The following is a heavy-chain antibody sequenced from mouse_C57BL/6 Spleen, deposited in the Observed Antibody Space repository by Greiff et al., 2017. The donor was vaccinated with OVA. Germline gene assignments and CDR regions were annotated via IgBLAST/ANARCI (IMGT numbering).Heavy chain of an antibody. D-gene: IGHD1-1*01. V-gene: IGHV1-18*01. J-gene: IGHJ2*01. Sequence: EVQLQESGPELVKPGASVKIPCKASGYTFTDYNMDWVKQSHGKSLEWIGDINPNNGGTIYNQKFKGKATLTVDKSSSTAYMELRSLTSEDTAVYYCARRLSTVVAFDYWGQGTTLTVSS. CDR1: GYTFTDYN. CDR3: ARRLSTVVAFDY. CDR2: INPNNGGT.